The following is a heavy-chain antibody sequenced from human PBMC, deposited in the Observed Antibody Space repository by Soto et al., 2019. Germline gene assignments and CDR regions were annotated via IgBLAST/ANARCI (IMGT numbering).Heavy chain of an antibody. D-gene: IGHD3-3*01. CDR2: IRSKAYGGTT. Sequence: GVLRLSCTASGFTFGDYAMSWFRQAPGKGPEWVGFIRSKAYGGTTEYAASVKGRFTISRDDSKSIAYLQMNSLKTEDTAVYYCTRDTLYDFWSGFDYWGQGTLVTVSS. CDR1: GFTFGDYA. CDR3: TRDTLYDFWSGFDY. V-gene: IGHV3-49*03. J-gene: IGHJ4*02.